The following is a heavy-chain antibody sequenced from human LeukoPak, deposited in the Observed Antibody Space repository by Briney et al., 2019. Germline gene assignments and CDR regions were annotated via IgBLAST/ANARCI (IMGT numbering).Heavy chain of an antibody. Sequence: SGGSLRLSCAASGLIFSGYSMNWVRQAPGKGLEWVSSISSSPNYMYYADSVKGRFTISRDNAKNSLYLQMNSLRAEDTAVYYCVTSGWSSWGQGTLVTVSS. CDR3: VTSGWSS. D-gene: IGHD6-19*01. CDR1: GLIFSGYS. V-gene: IGHV3-21*01. J-gene: IGHJ5*02. CDR2: ISSSPNYM.